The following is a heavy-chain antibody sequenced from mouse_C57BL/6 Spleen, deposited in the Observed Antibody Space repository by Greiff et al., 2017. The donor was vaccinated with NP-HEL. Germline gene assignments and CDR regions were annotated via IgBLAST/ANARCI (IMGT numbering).Heavy chain of an antibody. D-gene: IGHD4-1*01. CDR3: ARDEAGTWFAY. J-gene: IGHJ3*01. CDR2: ISDGGSYT. Sequence: DVQLQESGGGLVKPGGSLKLSCAASGFTFSSYAMSWVRQTPEKRLEWVATISDGGSYTYYPDNVKGRFTISRDNAKNNLYLQMSHLKSEDTAMYYCARDEAGTWFAYWGQGTLVTVSA. CDR1: GFTFSSYA. V-gene: IGHV5-4*01.